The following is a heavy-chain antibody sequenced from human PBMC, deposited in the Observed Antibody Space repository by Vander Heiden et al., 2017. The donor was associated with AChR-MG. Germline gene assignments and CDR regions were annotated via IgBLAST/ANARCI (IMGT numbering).Heavy chain of an antibody. CDR2: ISSSSSYI. D-gene: IGHD3-10*01. J-gene: IGHJ6*03. Sequence: EVQLVESGGGLVKPGGSLRLSCAASGFTFSSYSMNWVRQAPGKGLEWVSSISSSSSYIYYADSVKGRFTISRDNAKNSLYLQMNSLRAEDTAVYYCARDGDTMGYYMDVWGKGTTVTVSS. CDR1: GFTFSSYS. V-gene: IGHV3-21*01. CDR3: ARDGDTMGYYMDV.